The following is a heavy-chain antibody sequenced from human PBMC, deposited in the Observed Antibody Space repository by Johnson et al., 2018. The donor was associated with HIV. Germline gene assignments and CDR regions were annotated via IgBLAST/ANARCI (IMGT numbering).Heavy chain of an antibody. D-gene: IGHD3-9*01. Sequence: VQLVASGGGLVKPGGSLRLSCAASGFTFDDYGMSWFRQAPGKGLEWVSVISGSCGRPYYADSVKGRFTISRDNSKNMVYIQINSMRPEDTDVYYCARDGRDLVTRGSFDVWGQGTVVTVS. CDR2: ISGSCGRP. J-gene: IGHJ3*01. CDR3: ARDGRDLVTRGSFDV. CDR1: GFTFDDYG. V-gene: IGHV3-23*04.